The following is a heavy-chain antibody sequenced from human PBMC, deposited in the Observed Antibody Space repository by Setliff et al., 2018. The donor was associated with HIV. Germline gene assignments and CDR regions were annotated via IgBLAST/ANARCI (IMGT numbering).Heavy chain of an antibody. J-gene: IGHJ6*02. CDR3: VRERRRSPLSCGLDV. V-gene: IGHV4-31*03. CDR1: GGSISSGGYY. Sequence: SETLSLTCTVSGGSISSGGYYWNWIRQYPVKGLEWIGHIYYNGRTLFNPALGTRLNMSVDTSENQFSLHLNSVTAADTAVYYCVRERRRSPLSCGLDVWGQGTTVTVSS. CDR2: IYYNGRT.